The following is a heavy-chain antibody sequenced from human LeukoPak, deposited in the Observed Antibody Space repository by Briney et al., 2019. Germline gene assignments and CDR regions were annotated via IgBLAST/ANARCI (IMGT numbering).Heavy chain of an antibody. Sequence: GESLKISCKGSGYSFANYWIGWVRQMPGKGLEWMGLIYPGDSDTRYSPSFQGQVTISVDKSISTAYLQWSGLKASDTAIYYCARRYNDFWSGSLDYFDYWGQGTLVTVSS. D-gene: IGHD3-3*01. V-gene: IGHV5-51*01. J-gene: IGHJ4*02. CDR1: GYSFANYW. CDR3: ARRYNDFWSGSLDYFDY. CDR2: IYPGDSDT.